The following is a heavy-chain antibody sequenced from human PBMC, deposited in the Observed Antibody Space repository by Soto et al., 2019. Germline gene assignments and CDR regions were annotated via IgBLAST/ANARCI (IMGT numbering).Heavy chain of an antibody. CDR1: GDSFTRDW. V-gene: IGHV5-51*01. Sequence: GESLKISCKGSGDSFTRDWIGWVRQMPGKGLEWMGITYPGDSDTRYSPSFQGQVTISADKSISTAYLQWSSLKASDTAMYYCARRQYYYDSSGYSYFLDYWGQGTLVTVSS. CDR3: ARRQYYYDSSGYSYFLDY. J-gene: IGHJ4*02. D-gene: IGHD3-22*01. CDR2: TYPGDSDT.